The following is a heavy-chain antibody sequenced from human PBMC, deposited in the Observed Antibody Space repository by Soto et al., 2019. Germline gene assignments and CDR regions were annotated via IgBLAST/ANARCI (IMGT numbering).Heavy chain of an antibody. D-gene: IGHD3-16*01. J-gene: IGHJ6*02. CDR2: INPSGTST. CDR3: ARPGGGPDV. V-gene: IGHV1-46*01. Sequence: QVQLVQSGAEVKKPGASVKVSCKASGYTFTSYYIYWVRQAPGQGLEWMGIINPSGTSTSYAQKFQGRVTMTRDTSTSTVYMDLSSLRSEDTAVYYCARPGGGPDVWGQGTTVTVSS. CDR1: GYTFTSYY.